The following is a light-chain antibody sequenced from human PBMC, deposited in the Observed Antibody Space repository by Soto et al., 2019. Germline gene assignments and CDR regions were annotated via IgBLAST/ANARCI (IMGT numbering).Light chain of an antibody. CDR1: SSDVGGYNY. CDR2: DVS. J-gene: IGLJ1*01. V-gene: IGLV2-14*01. Sequence: QSALTQPASVSGSPGQSITISCTGTSSDVGGYNYVSWYQQHPGKAPKLMIYDVSNRPSGVSNRFSGSKSGNTASLTISWLQAEDEADYYCSSYTSSSTLHYVFGTGTKXTV. CDR3: SSYTSSSTLHYV.